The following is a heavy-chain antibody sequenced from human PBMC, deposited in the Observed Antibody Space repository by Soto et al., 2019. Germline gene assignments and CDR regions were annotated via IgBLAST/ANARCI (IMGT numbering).Heavy chain of an antibody. J-gene: IGHJ4*02. D-gene: IGHD1-1*01. CDR3: ARRAETNGWNGFGADKYYFDF. Sequence: ASVKVSCKASGYTFTSYDIYWVRQATGQGLEWMGWMDPNTGNSAYAQKFQGRVTVTSDTSINTVHMELNSLRSEDTAVYYCARRAETNGWNGFGADKYYFDFWGQGTLVTVSS. CDR1: GYTFTSYD. V-gene: IGHV1-8*01. CDR2: MDPNTGNS.